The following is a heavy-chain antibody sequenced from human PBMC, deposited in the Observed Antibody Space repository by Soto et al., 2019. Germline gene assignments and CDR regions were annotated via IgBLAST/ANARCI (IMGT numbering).Heavy chain of an antibody. CDR3: ASFGPLDAFDI. CDR1: GYTFTSYA. J-gene: IGHJ3*02. CDR2: ISAYNGNT. D-gene: IGHD3-3*01. V-gene: IGHV1-18*01. Sequence: ASVKVSCKASGYTFTSYAMHWVRQAPGQRLEWMGWISAYNGNTNYAQKLQGRVTMTTDTSTSTAYMELRSLRSDDTAVYYCASFGPLDAFDIWGQGTMVTVSS.